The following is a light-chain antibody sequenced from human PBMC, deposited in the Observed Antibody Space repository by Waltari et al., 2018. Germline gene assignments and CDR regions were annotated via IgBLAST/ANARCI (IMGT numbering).Light chain of an antibody. J-gene: IGKJ1*01. CDR2: DAS. CDR3: QHYVRLPAT. Sequence: EIVLTLSPGTLPLSPRERATLSCRASKSVSRALAWYQQKPGQAPRLLIYDASRRATGIPDRFSGSVSGTDFSLTITGLEPEDFAVYYCQHYVRLPATFGQGTKVEIK. V-gene: IGKV3-20*01. CDR1: KSVSRA.